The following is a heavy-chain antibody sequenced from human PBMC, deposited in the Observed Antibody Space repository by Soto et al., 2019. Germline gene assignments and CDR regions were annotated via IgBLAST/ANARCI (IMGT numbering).Heavy chain of an antibody. Sequence: PSETLSLTCTVSGGSISSGGYYWSWIRQHPGKGLEWIGYIYYSGSTYYNPSLKSRVTISVDTSKNQFSLKLSSVTAADTAVYYCARGSPIAAARGSWFDPWGQGTLVTVSS. D-gene: IGHD6-13*01. CDR1: GGSISSGGYY. V-gene: IGHV4-31*03. CDR2: IYYSGST. CDR3: ARGSPIAAARGSWFDP. J-gene: IGHJ5*02.